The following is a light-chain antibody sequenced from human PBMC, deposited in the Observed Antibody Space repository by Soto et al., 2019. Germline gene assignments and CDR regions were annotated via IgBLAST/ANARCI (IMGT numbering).Light chain of an antibody. Sequence: QAVVTQPPSASGAPGQRVTISCSGSSSNIGSNPVNWYQQLPGTAPKLLIYTDNERPSGVPDRFSGSKSGTSASLAIGGLQSEDEADYYCATWDDSLSGPVFGGGTKVTVL. CDR3: ATWDDSLSGPV. CDR2: TDN. J-gene: IGLJ3*02. CDR1: SSNIGSNP. V-gene: IGLV1-44*01.